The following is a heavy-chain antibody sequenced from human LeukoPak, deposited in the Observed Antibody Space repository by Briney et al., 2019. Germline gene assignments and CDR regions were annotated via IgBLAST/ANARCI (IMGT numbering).Heavy chain of an antibody. D-gene: IGHD6-13*01. CDR1: GGTFSSYA. CDR3: ASRVWANSSSWYDAAFDI. J-gene: IGHJ3*02. V-gene: IGHV1-69*13. Sequence: SVKVSCKASGGTFSSYAISWVRQAPGQGLEWMGGIIPIFGTANYAQKFQGRVTITADESTSTAYMELSSLRSDDTAVYYCASRVWANSSSWYDAAFDIWGQGTMVTVSS. CDR2: IIPIFGTA.